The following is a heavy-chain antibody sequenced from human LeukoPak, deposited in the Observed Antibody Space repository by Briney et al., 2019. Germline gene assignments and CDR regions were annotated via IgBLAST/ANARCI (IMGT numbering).Heavy chain of an antibody. D-gene: IGHD2-2*02. CDR2: IIPIFGTA. J-gene: IGHJ5*02. CDR3: ARGLGAPRYCSSTSCYTWWWLDP. Sequence: SVTVSCTASGGTFSSYAISWVRQAPGQGLEWMGGIIPIFGTANYAQKFQGRVTITTDESTRTAYMELSSLRSEDTAVYYCARGLGAPRYCSSTSCYTWWWLDPWGQGTLVTVSS. CDR1: GGTFSSYA. V-gene: IGHV1-69*05.